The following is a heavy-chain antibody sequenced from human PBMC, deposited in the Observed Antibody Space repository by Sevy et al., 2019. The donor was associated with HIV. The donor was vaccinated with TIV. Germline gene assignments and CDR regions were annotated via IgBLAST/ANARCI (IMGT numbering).Heavy chain of an antibody. Sequence: SETLSLTCTVSGGSITSLYWNWIRQPPGQGLESIANIYYNGHINYNPSLKSRVTLSLDTSKNQFSLRLSSVTAADTAMYYCAGENAWGRGYSWGQGTLVTVSS. V-gene: IGHV4-59*08. CDR1: GGSITSLY. CDR2: IYYNGHI. J-gene: IGHJ4*02. CDR3: AGENAWGRGYS. D-gene: IGHD1-26*01.